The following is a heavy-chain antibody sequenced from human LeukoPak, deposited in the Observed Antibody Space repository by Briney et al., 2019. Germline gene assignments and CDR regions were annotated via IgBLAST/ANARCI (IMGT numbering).Heavy chain of an antibody. Sequence: SQTLSLTCAISGDSVSSNSAAWNWIRQSPSRGLEWLGRTYYRSKWYNDYAVSVKSRITINPDTSKNQFSLQLNSVTPEGPGLVVVPAATYNWNANWFDPWGQGTLVTVSS. D-gene: IGHD2-2*01. CDR2: TYYRSKWYN. CDR3: PAATYNWNANWFDP. V-gene: IGHV6-1*01. CDR1: GDSVSSNSAA. J-gene: IGHJ5*02.